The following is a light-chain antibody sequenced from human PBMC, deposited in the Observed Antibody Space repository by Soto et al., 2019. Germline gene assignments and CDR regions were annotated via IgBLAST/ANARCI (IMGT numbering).Light chain of an antibody. CDR1: QSVSSNS. V-gene: IGKV3-20*01. CDR3: QEYGDSPPT. Sequence: ESVLTQSPGTLSLSPGESATLSCRASQSVSSNSLAWYRRNPGQPPSLLIYGTSTRATDIPRRLSGSGSGTDFTLTITRLEPEDFAVYFCQEYGDSPPTFGQGTKVEVK. J-gene: IGKJ1*01. CDR2: GTS.